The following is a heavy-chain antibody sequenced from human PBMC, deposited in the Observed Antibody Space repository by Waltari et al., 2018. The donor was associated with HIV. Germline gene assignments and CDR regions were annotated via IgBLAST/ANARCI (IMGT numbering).Heavy chain of an antibody. CDR3: ARAPAIAEGVVAATDYYYYGMDV. Sequence: QVQLVQSGAEVKKPGSSVKVSCKASGGTFSSYAISWVRQAPGQGLEWMGGIIPIFGTANYAQKFQGRVTITADESTSTAYMELSSLRSEDTAVYYCARAPAIAEGVVAATDYYYYGMDVWGQGTTVTVSS. J-gene: IGHJ6*02. D-gene: IGHD2-15*01. CDR1: GGTFSSYA. V-gene: IGHV1-69*01. CDR2: IIPIFGTA.